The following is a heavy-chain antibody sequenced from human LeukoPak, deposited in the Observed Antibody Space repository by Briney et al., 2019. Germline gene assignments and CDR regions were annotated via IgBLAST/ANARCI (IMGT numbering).Heavy chain of an antibody. D-gene: IGHD4-11*01. Sequence: SETLSLTCTVSGGSVSSGTYYWSWIRQPPGKGLEWIGYIYYSGSTNYNPSLRSRVTISVDTSKNQFSLKLSSVTAADTAVYYCARDRVRGNSNPFFDYWGQGTLVTVSS. CDR3: ARDRVRGNSNPFFDY. CDR1: GGSVSSGTYY. V-gene: IGHV4-61*01. J-gene: IGHJ4*02. CDR2: IYYSGST.